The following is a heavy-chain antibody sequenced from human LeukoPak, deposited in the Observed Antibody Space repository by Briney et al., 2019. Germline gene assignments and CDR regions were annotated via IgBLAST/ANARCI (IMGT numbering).Heavy chain of an antibody. CDR3: ARARLVPAALFDY. D-gene: IGHD2-2*01. Sequence: SETLSLTCTVSGGSISSGGYYWSWIRQHPGKGLEWIGYIYYSGSTYYNPSLKSRVTISVDTSKNQFSLKLSSVTAADTAVYCCARARLVPAALFDYWGQGTLVTVSS. CDR2: IYYSGST. CDR1: GGSISSGGYY. J-gene: IGHJ4*02. V-gene: IGHV4-31*03.